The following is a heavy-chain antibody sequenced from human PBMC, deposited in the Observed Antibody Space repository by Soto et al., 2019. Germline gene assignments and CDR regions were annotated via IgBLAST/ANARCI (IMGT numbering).Heavy chain of an antibody. D-gene: IGHD2-21*02. CDR1: GGTFSSYA. Sequence: QVQLVQSGAEVKKPGSSVKVSCKASGGTFSSYAISWVRQAPGQGLEWMGGIIPIFGPANYAQKFQGRVTITADESTSTAYMKLSSLRSEDTAVYYCARALAYCGGDCYSNYYYGMDVWGQGTTVTVSS. CDR2: IIPIFGPA. J-gene: IGHJ6*02. CDR3: ARALAYCGGDCYSNYYYGMDV. V-gene: IGHV1-69*01.